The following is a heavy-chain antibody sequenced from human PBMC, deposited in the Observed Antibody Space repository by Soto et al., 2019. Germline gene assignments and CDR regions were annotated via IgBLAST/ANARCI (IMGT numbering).Heavy chain of an antibody. CDR2: IHDSGIT. V-gene: IGHV4-59*01. J-gene: IGHJ4*02. D-gene: IGHD5-18*01. CDR1: GGSMRSYY. CDR3: ARDHPHSYGVYYFDY. Sequence: PSETLSLTCSVSGGSMRSYYWSWIRQPPGKGLEWIGYIHDSGITDYNPSLKSRATISIDTFRNQVSLKVNSVTAADTAVYYCARDHPHSYGVYYFDYWGQGTPVTVSS.